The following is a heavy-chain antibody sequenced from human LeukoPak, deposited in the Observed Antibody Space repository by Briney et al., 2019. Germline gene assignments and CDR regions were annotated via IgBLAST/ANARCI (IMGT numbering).Heavy chain of an antibody. J-gene: IGHJ3*02. CDR2: ISAYNGNT. Sequence: GASVKVSCKASGYTFTSYGISWVRQAPGQGLEWMGWISAYNGNTNYAQKLQGRVTMTTDTSTSTAYMELRSLRAEDTAVYYCAKEGYYYDSSGYYPHAFDIWGQGTMVTVSS. V-gene: IGHV1-18*01. CDR3: AKEGYYYDSSGYYPHAFDI. CDR1: GYTFTSYG. D-gene: IGHD3-22*01.